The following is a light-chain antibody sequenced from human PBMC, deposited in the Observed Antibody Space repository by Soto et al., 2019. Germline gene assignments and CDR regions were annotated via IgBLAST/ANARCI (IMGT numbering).Light chain of an antibody. Sequence: EIVLTQSPATLSAFPGDRVTLSCRASQALNTRLAWYQHKPGQAPRLLIYLTSNRAAGVPARFSAWGSETDFTLTISDVEPEDFAVYYCHRRQSWPRTFGQGTKVEIK. CDR3: HRRQSWPRT. CDR2: LTS. J-gene: IGKJ1*01. CDR1: QALNTR. V-gene: IGKV3-11*01.